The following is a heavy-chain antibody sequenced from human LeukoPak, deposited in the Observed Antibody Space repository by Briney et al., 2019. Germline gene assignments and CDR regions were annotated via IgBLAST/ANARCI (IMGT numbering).Heavy chain of an antibody. V-gene: IGHV1-8*01. Sequence: GASVKVSCKASGYTFTSYDINWVRQATGQGLEWMGWMNPNSGNTGYAQKFQGRVTMTRNTSISTAYMELSSLRSEDTAVYYCARAYSSSGPYHYYMDVWGKGTTVTVSS. CDR1: GYTFTSYD. CDR2: MNPNSGNT. CDR3: ARAYSSSGPYHYYMDV. J-gene: IGHJ6*03. D-gene: IGHD6-13*01.